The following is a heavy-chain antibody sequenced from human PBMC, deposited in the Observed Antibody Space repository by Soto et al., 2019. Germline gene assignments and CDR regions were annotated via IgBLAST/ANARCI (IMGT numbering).Heavy chain of an antibody. Sequence: PSETLSLTCSVSGVSISSSGYYWGWIRQPPGKGLEWTGSIFYSGTTYYNPSLKSRISVFADTSKNQISLKQSSVTDADTALYFCVRLHESRYCSAGSCIDYWGQGTLVTVSS. CDR3: VRLHESRYCSAGSCIDY. CDR1: GVSISSSGYY. J-gene: IGHJ4*02. D-gene: IGHD2-15*01. V-gene: IGHV4-39*01. CDR2: IFYSGTT.